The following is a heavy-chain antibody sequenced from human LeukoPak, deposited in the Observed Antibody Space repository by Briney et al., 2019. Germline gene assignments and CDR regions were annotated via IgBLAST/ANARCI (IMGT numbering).Heavy chain of an antibody. CDR1: GFTFSSYS. Sequence: GGSLRLSCAASGFTFSSYSMNWVRQAPGKGLEWVSSISSSSSYIYYADSVKGRFTISRDNSKNTLYLQMNSLRAEDTAVYYCAKCVILTGRYMDVWGKGTTVTISS. D-gene: IGHD3-9*01. J-gene: IGHJ6*03. V-gene: IGHV3-21*04. CDR3: AKCVILTGRYMDV. CDR2: ISSSSSYI.